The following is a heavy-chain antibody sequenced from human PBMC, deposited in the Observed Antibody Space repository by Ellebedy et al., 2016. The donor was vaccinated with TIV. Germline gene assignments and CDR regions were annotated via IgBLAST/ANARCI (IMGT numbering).Heavy chain of an antibody. CDR3: ARNSDIIQVPSAYASSFDV. V-gene: IGHV1-69*06. Sequence: ASVKVSCKASGGIFNSNAISWVRQAPGQGLEWMGAIIANFHTANYAQKFQGRVTITAEKSTSTAYMELSRLRSGDTALYFCARNSDIIQVPSAYASSFDVWGQGTMVIVSS. CDR1: GGIFNSNA. J-gene: IGHJ3*01. CDR2: IIANFHTA. D-gene: IGHD2-8*01.